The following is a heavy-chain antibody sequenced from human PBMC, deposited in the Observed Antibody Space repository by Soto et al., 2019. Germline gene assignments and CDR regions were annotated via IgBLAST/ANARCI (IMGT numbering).Heavy chain of an antibody. CDR1: GGTFSSYA. Sequence: GASVKVSCKASGGTFSSYAISWVRQAPGQGLEWMGRIIPILGIANYAQKFQGRVTITADKSTSTAYMELSSLRSEDTAIYYCATESLASTGSAFDMWGQGTVVTVSS. D-gene: IGHD1-1*01. V-gene: IGHV1-69*04. CDR3: ATESLASTGSAFDM. J-gene: IGHJ3*02. CDR2: IIPILGIA.